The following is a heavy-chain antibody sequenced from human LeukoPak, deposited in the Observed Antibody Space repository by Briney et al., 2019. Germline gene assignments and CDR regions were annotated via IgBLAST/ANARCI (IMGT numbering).Heavy chain of an antibody. CDR1: GYTFISYD. Sequence: GASVKVSYKASGYTFISYDINWVRQATGQGLEWMGWMNPNSGNTGYAQKFQGRVTMTRNTSISTAYMELSSLRSEDTAVYYCARGPYYYGSGSPYNWFDPWGQGTLVTVSS. D-gene: IGHD3-10*01. CDR2: MNPNSGNT. V-gene: IGHV1-8*01. CDR3: ARGPYYYGSGSPYNWFDP. J-gene: IGHJ5*02.